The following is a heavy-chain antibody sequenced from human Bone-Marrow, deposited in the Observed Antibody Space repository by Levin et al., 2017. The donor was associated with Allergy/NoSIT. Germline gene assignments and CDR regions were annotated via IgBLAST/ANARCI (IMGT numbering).Heavy chain of an antibody. J-gene: IGHJ5*01. D-gene: IGHD3-16*01. CDR1: GDSVSRNSVT. CDR3: ASGPGGASWFDS. Sequence: SSQTLSLTCVVSGDSVSRNSVTWNWIRQSPSRGLEWLGRTYYRSKWYFDYATSVKSRILIEPDTAKNHFTLLLNSLTPEDTAVYFCASGPGGASWFDSWGRGTLVTVSS. CDR2: TYYRSKWYF. V-gene: IGHV6-1*01.